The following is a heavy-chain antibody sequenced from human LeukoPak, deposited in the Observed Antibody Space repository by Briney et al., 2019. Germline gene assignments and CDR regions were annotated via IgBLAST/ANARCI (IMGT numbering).Heavy chain of an antibody. CDR2: INHSGST. CDR3: ARGVGSSGPFSYYYYGMDV. D-gene: IGHD6-19*01. V-gene: IGHV4-34*01. J-gene: IGHJ6*02. Sequence: SETLSLTCAVYGGSFSGYYWSWIRQPPGKGLEWIGEINHSGSTNYNPSLKSRVTISVDTSKNQFSLKLSSVTAADTAVYYCARGVGSSGPFSYYYYGMDVWGQGTTVTVSS. CDR1: GGSFSGYY.